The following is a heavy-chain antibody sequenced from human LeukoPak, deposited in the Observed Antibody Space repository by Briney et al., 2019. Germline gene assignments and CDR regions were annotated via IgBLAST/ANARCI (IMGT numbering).Heavy chain of an antibody. V-gene: IGHV3-7*01. CDR3: ATDRKVGTWDPRFDH. Sequence: PGGSLRLSCAASGFPFTNYWMIWARQAPGKRPEWVGNINQGGSQTNYVDSVKGRFSISRDNPKTPLYLQMNSLRGEGTAVYYCATDRKVGTWDPRFDHWGQGALVTVPS. CDR2: INQGGSQT. CDR1: GFPFTNYW. D-gene: IGHD4-23*01. J-gene: IGHJ4*02.